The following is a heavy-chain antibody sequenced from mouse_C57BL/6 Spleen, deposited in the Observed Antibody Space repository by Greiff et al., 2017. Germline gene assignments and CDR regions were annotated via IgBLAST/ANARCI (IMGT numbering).Heavy chain of an antibody. J-gene: IGHJ2*01. CDR1: GYTFTDYN. CDR3: ARGAYYSNYFDY. CDR2: INPNNGGT. V-gene: IGHV1-22*01. D-gene: IGHD2-5*01. Sequence: VQLKQSGPELVKPGASVKMSCKASGYTFTDYNMHWVKQSHGKSLEWIGYINPNNGGTSYNQKFKGKATLTVNKSSSTAYMELRSLTSEDSAVYYCARGAYYSNYFDYGGQGTTLTVSS.